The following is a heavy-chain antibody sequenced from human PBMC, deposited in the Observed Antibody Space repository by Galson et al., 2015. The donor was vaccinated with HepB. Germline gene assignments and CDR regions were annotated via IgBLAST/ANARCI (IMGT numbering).Heavy chain of an antibody. J-gene: IGHJ4*02. CDR3: GRVKTDSSGYYYVDS. CDR1: GYTFTDYY. CDR2: INPNTGGT. D-gene: IGHD3-22*01. V-gene: IGHV1-2*02. Sequence: SVKVSCKASGYTFTDYYMHWVRQAPGQGHEWMGWINPNTGGTNYAQKFQGRVTMTRDTSTSTAYMELSRLRSDDTAVYYCGRVKTDSSGYYYVDSWGQGTLVTVSS.